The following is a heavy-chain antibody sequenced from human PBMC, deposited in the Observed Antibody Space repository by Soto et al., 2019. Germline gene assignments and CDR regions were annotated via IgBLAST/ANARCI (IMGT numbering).Heavy chain of an antibody. CDR1: GYTFTGYY. D-gene: IGHD6-13*01. J-gene: IGHJ6*02. V-gene: IGHV1-2*02. CDR2: INPNSGGT. Sequence: ASVKVSCKASGYTFTGYYMHWVRQAPGQGLEWMGWINPNSGGTNYAQKFQGRVTMTRDTSISTAYMELSRLRSDDTTVYYCARVDERQNSAAGPLDYYYYGMDVWGQGTTVTVSS. CDR3: ARVDERQNSAAGPLDYYYYGMDV.